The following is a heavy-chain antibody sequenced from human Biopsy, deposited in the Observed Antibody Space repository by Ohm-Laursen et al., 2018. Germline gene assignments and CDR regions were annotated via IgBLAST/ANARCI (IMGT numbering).Heavy chain of an antibody. CDR1: GGSISSGGSS. J-gene: IGHJ5*02. CDR3: ARGNYFDSNGYFWFDP. V-gene: IGHV4-31*01. D-gene: IGHD3-22*01. Sequence: TLSLTCTVSGGSISSGGSSWSWIRQRPGMGLEWIGYIFNSANTYYNLTLKNLITIPGDPSKNQFSLMLSSVTAADTAVYYCARGNYFDSNGYFWFDPWGQGTLVAVSS. CDR2: IFNSANT.